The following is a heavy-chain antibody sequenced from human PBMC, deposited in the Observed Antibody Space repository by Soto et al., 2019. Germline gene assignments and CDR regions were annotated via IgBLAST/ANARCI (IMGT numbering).Heavy chain of an antibody. V-gene: IGHV3-30-3*01. CDR2: ISHDGSNK. J-gene: IGHJ4*02. D-gene: IGHD3-22*01. CDR1: RFTFSSHA. Sequence: PGGSRRLSCGASRFTFSSHAMHWVRQAPGKGLEWVATISHDGSNKHYADSVGGRFTISRDNSENTLFLQMNSLRAEDTALYYCAREPVVTMIRIDYWGQGS. CDR3: AREPVVTMIRIDY.